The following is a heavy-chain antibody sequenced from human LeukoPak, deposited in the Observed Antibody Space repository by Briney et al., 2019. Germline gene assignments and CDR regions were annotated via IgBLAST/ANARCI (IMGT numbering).Heavy chain of an antibody. Sequence: GGSLRLSCAASGFTVSNNYMGWVRQAPAKGLEWVSVINTVGTTYYADSVRGRFTISRDNSKNTLYLQMNSLRVEDTAVYYCARADVAIGGYEDYYYYYGMDVWGQGTTVTVSS. CDR2: INTVGTT. CDR3: ARADVAIGGYEDYYYYYGMDV. D-gene: IGHD3-16*01. V-gene: IGHV3-66*01. J-gene: IGHJ6*02. CDR1: GFTVSNNY.